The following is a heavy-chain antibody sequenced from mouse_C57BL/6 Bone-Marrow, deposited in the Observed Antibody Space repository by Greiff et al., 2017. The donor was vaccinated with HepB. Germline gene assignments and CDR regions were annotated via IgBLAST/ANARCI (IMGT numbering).Heavy chain of an antibody. D-gene: IGHD2-3*01. CDR1: GYTFTGYW. J-gene: IGHJ3*01. V-gene: IGHV1-9*01. CDR3: ARRMIYDGYYAWFAY. Sequence: VQVVESGAELMKPGASVKLSCKATGYTFTGYWIEWVKQRPGHGLEWIGEILPGSGSTNYNEKFKGKATFTADTSSNTAYMQLSSLTTEDSAIYYCARRMIYDGYYAWFAYWGQGTLVTVSA. CDR2: ILPGSGST.